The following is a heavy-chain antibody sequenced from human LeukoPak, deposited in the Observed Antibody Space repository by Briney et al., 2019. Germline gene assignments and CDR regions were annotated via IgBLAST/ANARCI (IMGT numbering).Heavy chain of an antibody. CDR1: GGSISSSSYY. J-gene: IGHJ6*03. Sequence: SETLSLTCTVSGGSISSSSYYWGWSRQPPGKGLEWIVSIYYSGCTYYNPSLKSRVTISVDTSKNQFSLKLSSVTAADTAVYYCARTPAVAARPPYYYYLDVWGKGTTVTVSS. CDR3: ARTPAVAARPPYYYYLDV. V-gene: IGHV4-39*01. CDR2: IYYSGCT. D-gene: IGHD6-6*01.